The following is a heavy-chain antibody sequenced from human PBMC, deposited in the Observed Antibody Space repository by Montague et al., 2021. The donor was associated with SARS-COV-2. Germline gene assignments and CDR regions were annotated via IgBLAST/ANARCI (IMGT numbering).Heavy chain of an antibody. CDR1: GGPISGYY. J-gene: IGHJ5*02. CDR3: ARDRFIAGGLLPHGFDP. V-gene: IGHV4-59*01. D-gene: IGHD6-13*01. Sequence: SETLSLTCSVSGGPISGYYWSWIRQSPGKGLERIGYIYYSGGTIXNPSLKSRVNISVDTSKSQFSLKLSSVTAADTAAYYCARDRFIAGGLLPHGFDPWGQGTLVTVSS. CDR2: IYYSGGT.